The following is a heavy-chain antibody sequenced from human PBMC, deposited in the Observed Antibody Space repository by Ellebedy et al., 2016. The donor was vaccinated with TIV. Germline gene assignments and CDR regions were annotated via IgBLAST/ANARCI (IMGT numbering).Heavy chain of an antibody. J-gene: IGHJ4*02. V-gene: IGHV3-9*01. CDR1: GFTFDDYA. D-gene: IGHD3-10*01. CDR3: AKGGRFGELSPIQFDY. CDR2: ISWNSGSI. Sequence: SLKISCAASGFTFDDYAMHWVRHAPGKGLEWVSGISWNSGSIGYADSVKGRFTISRDNAKNSLYLQMNSLRAEDTALYYCAKGGRFGELSPIQFDYWGQGTLVTVSS.